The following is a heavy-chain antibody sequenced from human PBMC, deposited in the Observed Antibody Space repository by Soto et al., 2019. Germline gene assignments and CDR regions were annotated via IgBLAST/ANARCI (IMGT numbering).Heavy chain of an antibody. V-gene: IGHV3-23*01. J-gene: IGHJ1*01. CDR2: ISGSGGST. Sequence: PGGSLRLSCAASGFTFNSYAMSWVRQAPGKGLEWVSTISGSGGSTYYADSVKGRFTISRDNSKNTLYLQMNSLRAEDTAVYYCARDRVESGYPEYFQHWGQGTLVTVSS. CDR3: ARDRVESGYPEYFQH. CDR1: GFTFNSYA. D-gene: IGHD3-22*01.